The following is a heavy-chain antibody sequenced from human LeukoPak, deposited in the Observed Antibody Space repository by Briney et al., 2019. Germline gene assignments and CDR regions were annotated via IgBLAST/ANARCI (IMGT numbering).Heavy chain of an antibody. D-gene: IGHD4-17*01. V-gene: IGHV1-46*01. Sequence: ASVKVSCKASGYTFTNYYVHWVRQAPGQGLEWMGVINPSGGSTNYAQKFQGRVTMTRDTSTSTVYMELSSLRSEDTTVYYCARDSTVTTFRGCVDPWGQGTLVTVSS. CDR2: INPSGGST. CDR1: GYTFTNYY. CDR3: ARDSTVTTFRGCVDP. J-gene: IGHJ5*02.